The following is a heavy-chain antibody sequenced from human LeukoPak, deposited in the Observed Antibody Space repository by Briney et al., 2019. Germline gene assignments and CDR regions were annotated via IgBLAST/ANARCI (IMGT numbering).Heavy chain of an antibody. J-gene: IGHJ4*02. CDR3: ARAQGYFDY. CDR2: IKKDGSEK. CDR1: GFTFSSYW. V-gene: IGHV3-7*01. Sequence: GGSLRLSCAASGFTFSSYWMSWVRQAPGKGLEWVANIKKDGSEKYYADSVKGRFTISRDNAKNSLYLQVSRLRAEDTAVYYCARAQGYFDYWGQGTLVTVSS.